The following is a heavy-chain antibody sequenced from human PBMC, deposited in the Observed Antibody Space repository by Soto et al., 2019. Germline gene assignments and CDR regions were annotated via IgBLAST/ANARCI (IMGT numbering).Heavy chain of an antibody. D-gene: IGHD2-15*01. CDR2: ISYDGNNK. V-gene: IGHV3-30*18. Sequence: GGSLRLSCAASGFSLSNNGMHWVRQAPGKGLEWVAVISYDGNNKYYADSVKGRFTISRDNSKNTVYLEMNNLRAEDTAMYYCAEGGSANYLTYYYYYGMDVWGQGTTVTVS. J-gene: IGHJ6*02. CDR3: AEGGSANYLTYYYYYGMDV. CDR1: GFSLSNNG.